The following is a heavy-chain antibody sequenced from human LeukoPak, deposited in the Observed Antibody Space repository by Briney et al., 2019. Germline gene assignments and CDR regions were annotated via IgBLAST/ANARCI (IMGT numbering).Heavy chain of an antibody. CDR1: GFTFSSHW. V-gene: IGHV3-74*01. CDR2: IKYDASST. D-gene: IGHD6-19*01. CDR3: AKLRGYSSGCFDY. J-gene: IGHJ4*02. Sequence: GGSLRLSCADSGFTFSSHWMHWVRQAPGKGLVWVSRIKYDASSTSYADSVKGRFTISRDNSKNTLYLQMNSLRAEDTAVYYCAKLRGYSSGCFDYWGQGTLVTVSS.